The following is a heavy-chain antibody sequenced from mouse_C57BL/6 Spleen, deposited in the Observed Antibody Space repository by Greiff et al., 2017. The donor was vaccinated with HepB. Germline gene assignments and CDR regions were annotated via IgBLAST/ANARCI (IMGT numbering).Heavy chain of an antibody. Sequence: EVKLMESEGGLVQPGSSMKLSCTASGFTFSDYYMAWVRQVPEKGLEWVANINYDGSSTYYLDSLKSRFIISRDNAKNILYLQMSSLKSEDTATYYCARDCVGFDYWGQGTTLTVSS. V-gene: IGHV5-16*01. J-gene: IGHJ2*01. CDR3: ARDCVGFDY. CDR1: GFTFSDYY. CDR2: INYDGSST. D-gene: IGHD4-1*01.